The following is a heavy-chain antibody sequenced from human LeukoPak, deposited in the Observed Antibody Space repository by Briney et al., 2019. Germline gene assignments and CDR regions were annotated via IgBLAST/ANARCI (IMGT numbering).Heavy chain of an antibody. CDR1: GYTFTSYD. V-gene: IGHV1-8*01. D-gene: IGHD7-27*01. CDR2: MNPNSGNT. Sequence: ASVKVSCKASGYTFTSYDINWVRQATGQGLGWMGWMNPNSGNTGYAQKFQGRVTMTRNTSISTAYMELSSLRSEDTAVYYCARGGWGNNWFDPWGQGTLVTVSS. CDR3: ARGGWGNNWFDP. J-gene: IGHJ5*02.